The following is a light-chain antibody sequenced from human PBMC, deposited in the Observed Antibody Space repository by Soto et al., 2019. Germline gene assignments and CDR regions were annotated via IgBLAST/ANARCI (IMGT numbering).Light chain of an antibody. CDR2: GAS. CDR1: QSVNNK. J-gene: IGKJ1*01. Sequence: EIVLTQSPATLSVSPGERATLSCRASQSVNNKLAWYQQKPGQAPRLLIYGASTRATGIPGRFSGSGSGTEFTLTISSLQSEDFAVYYWQQYNNWPPWTFGQGTKVEIK. CDR3: QQYNNWPPWT. V-gene: IGKV3-15*01.